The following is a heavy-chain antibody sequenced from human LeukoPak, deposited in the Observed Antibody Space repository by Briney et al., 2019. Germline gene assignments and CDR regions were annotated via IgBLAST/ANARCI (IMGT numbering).Heavy chain of an antibody. D-gene: IGHD5-12*01. V-gene: IGHV3-23*01. J-gene: IGHJ5*02. Sequence: GGSLRLSCAVSGFTFSSYAMTWVRQAPGSGPEWVSAISGSGDVTYYADSVKGLFTISRDNSKNTLFLHMNSLRAEDTAIYYCAKDRVSRYGAYDCGGSWGQGTLVTVSS. CDR1: GFTFSSYA. CDR2: ISGSGDVT. CDR3: AKDRVSRYGAYDCGGS.